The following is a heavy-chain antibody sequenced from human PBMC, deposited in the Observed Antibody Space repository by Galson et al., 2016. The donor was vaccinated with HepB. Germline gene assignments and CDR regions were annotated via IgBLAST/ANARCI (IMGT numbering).Heavy chain of an antibody. J-gene: IGHJ4*02. V-gene: IGHV6-1*01. Sequence: CAISGDSVSSNSAAWHWIRQPPSRGLEWLGRTYYRSKWYNDYTVSVKGRITINPDTSKNQFSLQLNSVTPEDTAVYYCARQYGTYFAYWCRGTLVTVSS. D-gene: IGHD4-17*01. CDR2: TYYRSKWYN. CDR3: ARQYGTYFAY. CDR1: GDSVSSNSAA.